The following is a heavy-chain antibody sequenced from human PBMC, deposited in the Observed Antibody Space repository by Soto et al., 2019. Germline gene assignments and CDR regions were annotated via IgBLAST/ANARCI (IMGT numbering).Heavy chain of an antibody. D-gene: IGHD2-8*01. CDR1: GFTFSTYG. V-gene: IGHV3-33*01. CDR2: VRYDGRAE. Sequence: QVQLVESGGGVVQPGTSLRLSCAAPGFTFSTYGMHWVRQAPGKGLEYVAGVRYDGRAEYNVESVRGRFTISRDSYKNMSSLQMNSRRAENTAVYYCARVFFSAVYAAHFEHWGQGTPVTVSS. CDR3: ARVFFSAVYAAHFEH. J-gene: IGHJ4*02.